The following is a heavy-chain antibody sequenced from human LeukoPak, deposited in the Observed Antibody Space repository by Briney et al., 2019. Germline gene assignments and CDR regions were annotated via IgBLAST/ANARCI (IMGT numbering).Heavy chain of an antibody. CDR2: ISGSGIK. CDR3: AREDTGVAFDI. D-gene: IGHD2-8*01. J-gene: IGHJ3*02. Sequence: GGSLRLSCAASRFTFSSYEMDWVRQAPGKGLEWVSYISGSGIKHYADSVKGRFTISRDNAKNSLYLQMNSLRVEDTAVYYCAREDTGVAFDIWGEGSTVTV. V-gene: IGHV3-48*03. CDR1: RFTFSSYE.